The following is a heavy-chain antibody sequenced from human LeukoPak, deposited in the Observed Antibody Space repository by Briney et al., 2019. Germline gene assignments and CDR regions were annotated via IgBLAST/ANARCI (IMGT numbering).Heavy chain of an antibody. J-gene: IGHJ4*02. CDR2: IWYDGSNK. D-gene: IGHD1-26*01. CDR1: GFTFSSHG. Sequence: GRSLRLSCAASGFTFSSHGMHWVRQSPGKGLEWVAVIWYDGSNKYYADSVKGRFTISRDNSKNTLYLQMNSLRAEDTAIYYCAKDSSACSGSYYDYWGQGTLVTVS. CDR3: AKDSSACSGSYYDY. V-gene: IGHV3-33*06.